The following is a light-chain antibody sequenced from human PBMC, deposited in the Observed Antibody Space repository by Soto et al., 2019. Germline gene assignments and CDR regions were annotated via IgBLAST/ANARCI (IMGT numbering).Light chain of an antibody. V-gene: IGLV2-23*02. Sequence: QSALAQPASVSGSPGQSITISCTGTSSDIGRYNLVSWYQQHPGKAPKLVIYDVTKRPSGVSDRFSASKSGNTASLTISGLQAEDEADYYCCSHAGRGSVLFGGGTKVTVL. CDR2: DVT. CDR3: CSHAGRGSVL. CDR1: SSDIGRYNL. J-gene: IGLJ2*01.